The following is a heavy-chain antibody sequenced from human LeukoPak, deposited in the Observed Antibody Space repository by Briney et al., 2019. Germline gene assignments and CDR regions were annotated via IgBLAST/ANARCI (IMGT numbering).Heavy chain of an antibody. D-gene: IGHD3-22*01. CDR1: GFTFSSYA. CDR2: ISYDGSNK. CDR3: AKFGVYYDRLKGENEVFDY. J-gene: IGHJ4*02. V-gene: IGHV3-30*18. Sequence: PGGSLRLSCAASGFTFSSYAMHWVRQAPGKGLEWVAVISYDGSNKYYADSVKGRFTISRDNSKNTLYLQMNSLRAEDTAVYYCAKFGVYYDRLKGENEVFDYWGQGTLVTVSS.